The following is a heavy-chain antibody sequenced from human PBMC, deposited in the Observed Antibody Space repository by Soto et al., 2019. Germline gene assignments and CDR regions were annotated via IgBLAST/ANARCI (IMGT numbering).Heavy chain of an antibody. CDR3: ARHGDYPDYYYYYGMDV. V-gene: IGHV4-39*01. J-gene: IGHJ6*02. CDR1: GGSISSSSYY. Sequence: SETLSLTCTVSGGSISSSSYYWGWIRQPPGKGLEWIGSIYYSGSTYYNPSLKSRVTISVDTSKNQFSLKLSSVTAADTAVYYCARHGDYPDYYYYYGMDVWGQGTTVTVSS. D-gene: IGHD7-27*01. CDR2: IYYSGST.